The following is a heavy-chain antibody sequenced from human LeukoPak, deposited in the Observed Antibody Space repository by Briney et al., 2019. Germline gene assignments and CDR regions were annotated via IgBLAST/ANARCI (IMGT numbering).Heavy chain of an antibody. CDR1: GGSVSSADYY. J-gene: IGHJ4*02. Sequence: SEALSLTCTVSGGSVSSADYYWSWIRQPPGKGLEWIGRIYTSGSTNYNPSLKSRVTMSVDTSKNQFSLKLSSVTAADTAVYYCARTTGRYYDSSGYYYFDYWGQGTLVTVSS. D-gene: IGHD3-22*01. CDR3: ARTTGRYYDSSGYYYFDY. V-gene: IGHV4-61*02. CDR2: IYTSGST.